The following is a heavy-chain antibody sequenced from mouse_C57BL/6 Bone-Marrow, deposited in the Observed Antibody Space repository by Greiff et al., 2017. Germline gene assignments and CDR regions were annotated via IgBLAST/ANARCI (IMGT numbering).Heavy chain of an antibody. J-gene: IGHJ2*01. V-gene: IGHV5-6*01. CDR1: GFTFSSYG. CDR2: ISSGGSYT. Sequence: EVKLVESGGDLVKPGGSLKLSCAASGFTFSSYGMSWVRQTPDKRLEWVATISSGGSYTYYPDSVKGRFTISRDNAKNTLYLQMSSLKSAATAMYYFARPESFDYWGQGTTLTVSS. CDR3: ARPESFDY.